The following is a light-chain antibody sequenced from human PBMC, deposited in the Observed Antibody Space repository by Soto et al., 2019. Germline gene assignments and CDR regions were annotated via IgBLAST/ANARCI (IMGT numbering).Light chain of an antibody. CDR1: QAIGTL. CDR3: HQYYSYPLT. CDR2: AAS. J-gene: IGKJ3*01. Sequence: AIRMTQSPSSFPASTGDRVIITCRASQAIGTLLAWYQKKPGKAPKLLIYAASTFQTAVPSRFSGSGSGTDFTLTIRSLQSEDLATYYCHQYYSYPLTFGPGTNV. V-gene: IGKV1-8*01.